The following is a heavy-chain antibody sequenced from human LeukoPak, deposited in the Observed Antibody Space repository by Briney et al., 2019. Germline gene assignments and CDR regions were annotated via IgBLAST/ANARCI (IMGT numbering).Heavy chain of an antibody. CDR2: INHSGST. Sequence: SETLSLTCAVYGGSFSGYYWSWIRQPPGKGLEWIGEINHSGSTNYNPSLKSRVTISVDTSKNQFSLKLSSVTAADSAVYYCERPGYCSGGSCPRWFDPWGQGTLVTVSS. CDR1: GGSFSGYY. J-gene: IGHJ5*02. CDR3: ERPGYCSGGSCPRWFDP. V-gene: IGHV4-34*01. D-gene: IGHD2-15*01.